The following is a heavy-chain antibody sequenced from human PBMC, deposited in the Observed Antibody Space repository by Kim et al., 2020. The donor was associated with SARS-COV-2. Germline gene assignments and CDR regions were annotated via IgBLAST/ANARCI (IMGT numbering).Heavy chain of an antibody. CDR1: EFIANSYA. J-gene: IGHJ5*01. CDR3: VKAGMGGVAPAGMMVS. V-gene: IGHV3-33*06. CDR2: IWYDGTNT. Sequence: GGSLRLSCAASEFIANSYAMHWVRQAPGKGPEWVALIWYDGTNTYYAGSVKGRFTISRDNSKNTMNLQMTSLRVDDTAMYYCVKAGMGGVAPAGMMVSWG. D-gene: IGHD6-25*01.